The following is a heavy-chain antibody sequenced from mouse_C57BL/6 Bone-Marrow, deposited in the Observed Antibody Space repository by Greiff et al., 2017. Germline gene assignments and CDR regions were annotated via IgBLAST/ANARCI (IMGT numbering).Heavy chain of an antibody. Sequence: QVQLQQSGAELVKPGASVKMSCKASGYTFTSYWITWVKQRPGQGLEWIGDIYPGSGSTNYNEKFKSKATLTVDTSSSTAYMQLSSLTSEDSAVYYCARDYYDYLYYFDYWGQGTTLTVSS. J-gene: IGHJ2*01. D-gene: IGHD2-4*01. V-gene: IGHV1-55*01. CDR3: ARDYYDYLYYFDY. CDR2: IYPGSGST. CDR1: GYTFTSYW.